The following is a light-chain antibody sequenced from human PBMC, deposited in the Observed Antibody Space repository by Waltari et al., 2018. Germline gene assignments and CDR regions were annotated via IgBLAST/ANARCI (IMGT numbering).Light chain of an antibody. CDR1: SSDFGSYKY. Sequence: QSALTQPASVSGSPGQSITISCTGPSSDFGSYKYVSWYQQHPGQVPKLIIYEVNRRPSGVSNRFSGSKSGNTASLTISGLQAEDEADYYCSSHTSSSTFVFGTGTKVDVL. V-gene: IGLV2-14*01. CDR2: EVN. CDR3: SSHTSSSTFV. J-gene: IGLJ1*01.